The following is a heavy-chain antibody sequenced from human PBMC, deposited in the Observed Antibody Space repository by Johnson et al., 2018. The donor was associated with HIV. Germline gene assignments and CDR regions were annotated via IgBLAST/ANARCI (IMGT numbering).Heavy chain of an antibody. CDR3: ARVRLELGDAFDI. J-gene: IGHJ3*02. CDR2: IKQDGSEK. CDR1: GFTFSSYA. D-gene: IGHD1-7*01. Sequence: VQLVESGGGVVQPGRSLRLSCAASGFTFSSYAMHWVRQAPGKGLEWVANIKQDGSEKYYVDSVTGRFTISRDNAKNSLYLQMNSLRAEDTAVYYCARVRLELGDAFDIWGQGTMVTVSS. V-gene: IGHV3-7*01.